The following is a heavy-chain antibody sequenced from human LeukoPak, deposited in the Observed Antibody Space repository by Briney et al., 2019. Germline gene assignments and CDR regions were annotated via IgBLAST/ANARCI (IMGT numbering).Heavy chain of an antibody. J-gene: IGHJ4*02. CDR1: GGTFSSYA. V-gene: IGHV1-69*05. D-gene: IGHD3-10*01. Sequence: ASVKASCKASGGTFSSYAISWVRQAPGQGLEWMGRIIPIFGTANYAQKFQGRVTITTDESTSTAYMELSSLRSEDTAVYYCARASDYCGSGTYPYWGQGTLVTVSS. CDR3: ARASDYCGSGTYPY. CDR2: IIPIFGTA.